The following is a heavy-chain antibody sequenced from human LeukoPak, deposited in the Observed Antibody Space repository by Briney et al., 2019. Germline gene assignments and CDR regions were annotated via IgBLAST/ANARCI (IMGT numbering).Heavy chain of an antibody. CDR2: IYYSGST. D-gene: IGHD3-3*02. Sequence: SETLSLTCTVSGGSISSYYWSWIRQPPGKGLEWIGYIYYSGSTNYNPSLTSRVAISVDTSKNQFSPMLSTVTAADTAVYYCARGYTSISFGWPNGWFDPWGQGTLVTVSS. CDR3: ARGYTSISFGWPNGWFDP. J-gene: IGHJ5*02. CDR1: GGSISSYY. V-gene: IGHV4-59*12.